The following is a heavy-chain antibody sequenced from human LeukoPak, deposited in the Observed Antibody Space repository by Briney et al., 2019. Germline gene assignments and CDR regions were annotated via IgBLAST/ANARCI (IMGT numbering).Heavy chain of an antibody. D-gene: IGHD6-19*01. V-gene: IGHV3-53*01. Sequence: GGSLRLSCAASGFTVSSNYMSWVRQAPGKGLEWVSVIYSGGSTYYADYVKGRFTISRDNSKNTLYLQMNNLRAEDTAVYYCAREMVAGTFDSCGQGALVTVSS. CDR3: AREMVAGTFDS. CDR1: GFTVSSNY. J-gene: IGHJ4*02. CDR2: IYSGGST.